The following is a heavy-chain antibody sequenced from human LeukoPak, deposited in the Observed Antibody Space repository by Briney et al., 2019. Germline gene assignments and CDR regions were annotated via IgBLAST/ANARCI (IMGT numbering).Heavy chain of an antibody. CDR3: ARIAYCSSTSCSDAFDM. CDR2: ISGHNGDT. J-gene: IGHJ3*02. CDR1: GYTFTSYG. D-gene: IGHD2-2*01. V-gene: IGHV1-18*01. Sequence: ASVKVSCKASGYTFTSYGLSWVRQVPGQGLKWLGWISGHNGDTNYAQKLQGRLTVTTDTSTSTAYMELGSLRSDDTAMYYCARIAYCSSTSCSDAFDMWGQGTMVTVSS.